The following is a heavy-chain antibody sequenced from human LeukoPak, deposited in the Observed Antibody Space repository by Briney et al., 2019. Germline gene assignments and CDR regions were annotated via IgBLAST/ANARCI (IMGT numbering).Heavy chain of an antibody. J-gene: IGHJ4*02. Sequence: PGGSLRLSCAASGFTFDDYAMHWVRQAPGKGLEWVSGISWNSGSIGYADSVKGRFTISRDNAKNSLYLQMNSLRAEDTALYYCAKDISEWELGFDYWGQGTLVTVSS. V-gene: IGHV3-9*01. CDR3: AKDISEWELGFDY. D-gene: IGHD1-26*01. CDR1: GFTFDDYA. CDR2: ISWNSGSI.